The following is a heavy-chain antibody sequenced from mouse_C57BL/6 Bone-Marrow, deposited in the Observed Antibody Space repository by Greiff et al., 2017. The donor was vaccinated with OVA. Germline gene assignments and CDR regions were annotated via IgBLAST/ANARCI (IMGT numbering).Heavy chain of an antibody. D-gene: IGHD1-1*01. CDR1: GFTFSDYG. CDR2: ISSGSSTI. J-gene: IGHJ1*03. CDR3: ARSLLLRIRWYFDV. Sequence: EVHLVESGGGLVKPGGSLKLSCAASGFTFSDYGMHWVRQAPEKGLEWVAYISSGSSTIYYADTVKGRFTISRDNAKNTLFLQMTSLRSEDTAMYYCARSLLLRIRWYFDVWGTGTTVTVSS. V-gene: IGHV5-17*01.